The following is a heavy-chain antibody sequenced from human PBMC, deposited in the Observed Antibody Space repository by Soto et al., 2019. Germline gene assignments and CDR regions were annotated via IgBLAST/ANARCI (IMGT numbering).Heavy chain of an antibody. CDR2: ISSSSSYI. Sequence: EVQLVESGGGLVKPGGSLRLSCAASGFTFSSYSMNWVRQAPGKGLEWVSSISSSSSYIYYADSVKGPFTISRDNAKNSRYLQMNSLRDEDTAVYYCARDQPGYSYGYGLGYWGQGTLVTVS. J-gene: IGHJ4*02. D-gene: IGHD5-18*01. CDR3: ARDQPGYSYGYGLGY. CDR1: GFTFSSYS. V-gene: IGHV3-21*01.